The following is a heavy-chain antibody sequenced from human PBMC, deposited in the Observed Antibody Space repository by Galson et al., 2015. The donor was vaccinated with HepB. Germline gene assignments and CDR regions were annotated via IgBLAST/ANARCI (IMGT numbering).Heavy chain of an antibody. J-gene: IGHJ2*01. CDR2: IIPIFGTA. V-gene: IGHV1-69*13. CDR1: GGIFSSYT. D-gene: IGHD2-2*01. CDR3: ARGSVVVVPAAPYWYFDL. Sequence: SVKVSCKASGGIFSSYTITWVRQAPGQGLEWMGGIIPIFGTANYAQKFQGRVTITADESTNTAYMELSSLRSEDTAVYYCARGSVVVVPAAPYWYFDLWGRGTLVTVSS.